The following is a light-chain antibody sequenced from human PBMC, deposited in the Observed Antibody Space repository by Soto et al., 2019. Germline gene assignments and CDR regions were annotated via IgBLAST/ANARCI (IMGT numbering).Light chain of an antibody. CDR1: QSISGW. CDR2: DAS. Sequence: DIQMTQSPSTLSASVGDRATITCRASQSISGWLAWYKQKPGKAPNLLISDASRLESGVPSRFSGGGSGTEFTLTISSLQPDDFATYYCHHYNSYSEAFGQGTKVDI. V-gene: IGKV1-5*01. CDR3: HHYNSYSEA. J-gene: IGKJ1*01.